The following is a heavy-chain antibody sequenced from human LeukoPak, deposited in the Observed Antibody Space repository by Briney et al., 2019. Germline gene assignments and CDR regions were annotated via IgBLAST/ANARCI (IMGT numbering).Heavy chain of an antibody. D-gene: IGHD3-3*01. V-gene: IGHV4-59*02. CDR1: GGSVSSYY. CDR3: ARTLSGYLTHFDY. CDR2: IHNSGST. Sequence: SETLSLTCTVSGGSVSSYYWSWIRQPPGKGLEWIGYIHNSGSTNYNASLKSRVTISVDTSMNQFSLKLSSVTAADTAVYYCARTLSGYLTHFDYWGQGTLVTVSS. J-gene: IGHJ4*02.